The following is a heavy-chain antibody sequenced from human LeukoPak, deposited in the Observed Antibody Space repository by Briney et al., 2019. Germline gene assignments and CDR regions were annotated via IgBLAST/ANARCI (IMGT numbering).Heavy chain of an antibody. D-gene: IGHD5-18*01. CDR2: IIPIFGTA. CDR3: ARGYSYGSTDY. Sequence: AAVNVSCKASGGTFSSYAISWVRQAPGQGREWMGGIIPIFGTANYAQKFQGRVTITADESTSTAYMELSSLRSEDTAVYYCARGYSYGSTDYWGQGTLVTVSS. J-gene: IGHJ4*02. CDR1: GGTFSSYA. V-gene: IGHV1-69*13.